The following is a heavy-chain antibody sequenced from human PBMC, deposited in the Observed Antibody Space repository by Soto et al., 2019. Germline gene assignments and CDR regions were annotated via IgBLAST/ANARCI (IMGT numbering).Heavy chain of an antibody. J-gene: IGHJ4*02. D-gene: IGHD5-12*01. Sequence: SQTLSLTCAIAGDSVSSNSAAWNWIRQSPSRGLEWLGRTYYRSKWYTDYAVSVKSRITINPDTSKSQFSLQLNSVTPEDTAIYHCAKGIYGAGRLSYWAQGTLVTAPQ. CDR2: TYYRSKWYT. CDR3: AKGIYGAGRLSY. V-gene: IGHV6-1*01. CDR1: GDSVSSNSAA.